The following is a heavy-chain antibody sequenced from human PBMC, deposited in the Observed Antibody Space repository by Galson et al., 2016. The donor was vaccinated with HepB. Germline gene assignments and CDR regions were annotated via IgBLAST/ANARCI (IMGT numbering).Heavy chain of an antibody. CDR3: AKSGWFSYYYYMDV. CDR1: GFTFSNYS. J-gene: IGHJ6*03. V-gene: IGHV3-48*01. Sequence: SLRLSCAASGFTFSNYSMNWVRQAPGKGLEWVSYISNTSSTMYYADSVKGRFAISRDNAKNSLYLQMDSLRAEDTAVYYCAKSGWFSYYYYMDVWGKGTTVTVSS. CDR2: ISNTSSTM. D-gene: IGHD6-19*01.